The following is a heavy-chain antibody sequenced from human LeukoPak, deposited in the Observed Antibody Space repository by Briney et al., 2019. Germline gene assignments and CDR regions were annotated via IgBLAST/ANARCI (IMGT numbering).Heavy chain of an antibody. CDR1: GFTFSSYG. J-gene: IGHJ4*02. D-gene: IGHD3-10*01. CDR2: IRYDGSNK. Sequence: GGSLRLSCAASGFTFSSYGMHWVRQAPGKGLEWVAFIRYDGSNKYYADSVKGRFTISRDNSKNTLYLEMNSLRAEDTAVYYCAKDRVWFGELVRSGVDYWGQGTLVTVSS. V-gene: IGHV3-30*02. CDR3: AKDRVWFGELVRSGVDY.